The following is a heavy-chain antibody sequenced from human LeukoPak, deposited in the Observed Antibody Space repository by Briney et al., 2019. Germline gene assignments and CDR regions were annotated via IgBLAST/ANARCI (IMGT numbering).Heavy chain of an antibody. Sequence: PSETLSLTCTVSVGSISSSSYYWGWIRQPPGKGLEWIGIIYYSGSTYYNPSLKSRVTISLDTSKNQFSLKLSSVTAADTAVYYCARQTQRLGYYFDYWGQGTLVTVSS. V-gene: IGHV4-39*01. D-gene: IGHD6-25*01. CDR1: VGSISSSSYY. CDR3: ARQTQRLGYYFDY. J-gene: IGHJ4*02. CDR2: IYYSGST.